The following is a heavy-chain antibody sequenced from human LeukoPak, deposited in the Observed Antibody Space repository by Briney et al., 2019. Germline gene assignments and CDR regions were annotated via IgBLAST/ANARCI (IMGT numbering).Heavy chain of an antibody. D-gene: IGHD2-2*01. CDR2: IYYSGST. J-gene: IGHJ6*03. V-gene: IGHV4-59*01. CDR3: ARVVEEGSSTWNRAFYYYYYMDV. Sequence: SETLSPTCIVSGGSISGYYWSWIRQPPGKGLEWIGSIYYSGSTDYNPSLKSRVIISVDTSKNQFSLKLTSVTAADTAVYYCARVVEEGSSTWNRAFYYYYYMDVWGKGTTVTVSS. CDR1: GGSISGYY.